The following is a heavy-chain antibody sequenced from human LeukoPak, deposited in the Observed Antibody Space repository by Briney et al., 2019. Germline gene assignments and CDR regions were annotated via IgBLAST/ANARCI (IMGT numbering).Heavy chain of an antibody. J-gene: IGHJ4*02. CDR3: ARDPNGSGSYYPLD. CDR2: INPNSGGT. V-gene: IGHV1-2*02. CDR1: GCTFTGYY. Sequence: ASVKVSCKASGCTFTGYYMHWVRQAPGQGLEWMGWINPNSGGTNYAQKFQGRVTMTRDTSISTAYMELSRLRSDDTAVYYCARDPNGSGSYYPLDWGQGTLVTVSS. D-gene: IGHD3-10*01.